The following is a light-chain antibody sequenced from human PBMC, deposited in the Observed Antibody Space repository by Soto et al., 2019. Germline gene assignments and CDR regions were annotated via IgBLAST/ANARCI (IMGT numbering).Light chain of an antibody. CDR2: GAS. Sequence: IVWMSSDGKMSLSRRGVDLGGRRTIQSVGGSYLAWYQQKPGQAPRLLIYGASSRASGIPDRFSGSGSGTDFTLTIRRLEPEDFAVYYCQQYGDSPLTFGGGTKVDIK. V-gene: IGKV3-20*01. J-gene: IGKJ4*01. CDR3: QQYGDSPLT. CDR1: QSVGGSY.